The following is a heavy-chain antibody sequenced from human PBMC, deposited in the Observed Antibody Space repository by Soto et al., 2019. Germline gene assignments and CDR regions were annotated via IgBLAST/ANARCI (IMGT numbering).Heavy chain of an antibody. J-gene: IGHJ3*02. Sequence: QVQLQESGPGLVKPSQTLSLTCTVSGGSISSGDYYWSWIRQPPGKGLEWIGYIYYSVSTYYNPSLKSLATLAVDSSKKQVSLKLSSVTAADTAVYYCARDSFLGYCSGTSCHDAFDIWGQGTMVPVSS. CDR3: ARDSFLGYCSGTSCHDAFDI. V-gene: IGHV4-30-4*01. CDR1: GGSISSGDYY. D-gene: IGHD2-2*03. CDR2: IYYSVST.